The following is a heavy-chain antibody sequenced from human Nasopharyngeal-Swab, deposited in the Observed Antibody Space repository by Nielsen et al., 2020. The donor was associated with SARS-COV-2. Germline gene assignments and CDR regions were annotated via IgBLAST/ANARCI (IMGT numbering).Heavy chain of an antibody. J-gene: IGHJ4*02. CDR2: ISGSGGST. Sequence: VRQAPGKGLEWVSAISGSGGSTYYADSVKGRFTISRDNSKNTLYLQMNSLRAEDTAVYYCAKAARITMTVVYDYWGQGTLVTVSS. CDR3: AKAARITMTVVYDY. D-gene: IGHD3-22*01. V-gene: IGHV3-23*01.